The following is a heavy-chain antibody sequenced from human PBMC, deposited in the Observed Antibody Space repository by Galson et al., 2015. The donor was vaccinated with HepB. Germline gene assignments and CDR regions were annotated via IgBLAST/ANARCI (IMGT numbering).Heavy chain of an antibody. CDR3: ARDKWWVRPGDMTIVHSAPFDY. V-gene: IGHV1-18*01. Sequence: SVKVSCKASGYSFTSYGITWVRQAPGQGLEWMGWISTYNGDTKYAQKVQGRVTMTTDTSTTTVYMEVRSLRSDDTAVYYCARDKWWVRPGDMTIVHSAPFDYWGQGTLVIVSS. J-gene: IGHJ4*02. CDR1: GYSFTSYG. CDR2: ISTYNGDT. D-gene: IGHD3-10*01.